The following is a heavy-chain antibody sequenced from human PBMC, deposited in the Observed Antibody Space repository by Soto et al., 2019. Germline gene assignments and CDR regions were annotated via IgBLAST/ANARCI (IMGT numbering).Heavy chain of an antibody. CDR3: ARDPLDSIELPGIDY. D-gene: IGHD3-3*02. V-gene: IGHV3-33*01. Sequence: QVQLVESGGGVVQPGRSLRLSCAASGFTFSSYGMHWVRQAPGKGLEWVAVIWYDGSNKYYADSVKGRFTISRDNSKNALYLQMNGLRAEDTAVYYCARDPLDSIELPGIDYWGQGTLVTVSS. J-gene: IGHJ4*02. CDR1: GFTFSSYG. CDR2: IWYDGSNK.